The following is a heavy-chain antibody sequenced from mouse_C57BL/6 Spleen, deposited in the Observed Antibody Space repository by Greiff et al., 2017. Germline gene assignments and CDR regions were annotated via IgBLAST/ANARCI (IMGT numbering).Heavy chain of an antibody. CDR1: GFSLTSYG. CDR3: AKMNYDYEGYAMDY. D-gene: IGHD2-4*01. J-gene: IGHJ4*01. V-gene: IGHV2-5*01. Sequence: QVQLQQSGPGLVQPSQSLSITCTVSGFSLTSYGVHWVRQSPGKGLEWLGVLWRGGSTDYNAAFMSRLSITKDNSKSQVFFKMNSLQADDTAIYYCAKMNYDYEGYAMDYWGQGTSVTVSS. CDR2: LWRGGST.